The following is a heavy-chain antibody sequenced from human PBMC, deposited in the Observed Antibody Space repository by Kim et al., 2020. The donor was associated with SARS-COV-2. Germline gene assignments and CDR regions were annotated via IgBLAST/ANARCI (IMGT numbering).Heavy chain of an antibody. V-gene: IGHV4-59*01. J-gene: IGHJ6*02. CDR2: GST. CDR3: ARDGYGMDV. Sequence: GSTNYNPSLKSRVTISVDTSKNQFSLKLSSVTAADTAVYYCARDGYGMDVWGQGTTVTVSS.